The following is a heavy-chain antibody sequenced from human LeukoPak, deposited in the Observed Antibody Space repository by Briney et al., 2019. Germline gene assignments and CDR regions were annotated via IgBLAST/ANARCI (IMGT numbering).Heavy chain of an antibody. D-gene: IGHD3-9*01. J-gene: IGHJ4*02. CDR1: GYTFTGYY. V-gene: IGHV1-2*02. Sequence: GASVKVSCTASGYTFTGYYMHWVRQAPGQGLEWMGWINPNSGGTNYAQKFQGRVTMTRDTSISTAYMELSRLRSDDTAVYYCARVGLYYDILTGYYPYFDYWGQGTLVTVSS. CDR3: ARVGLYYDILTGYYPYFDY. CDR2: INPNSGGT.